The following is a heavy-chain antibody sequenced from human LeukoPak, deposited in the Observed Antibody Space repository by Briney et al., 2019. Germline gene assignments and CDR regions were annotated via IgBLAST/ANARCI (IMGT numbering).Heavy chain of an antibody. J-gene: IGHJ3*02. CDR1: GFTFSGYW. D-gene: IGHD4-23*01. Sequence: GGSLILSCAASGFTFSGYWMHWVRHVPGKGLVWVSRINTDGSTTSYADSVKGRFTISRDNAENTLYLQMNSLRAEDTAVYHCVSHVYGGSPFDIWGQGTMVTVSS. CDR2: INTDGSTT. CDR3: VSHVYGGSPFDI. V-gene: IGHV3-74*01.